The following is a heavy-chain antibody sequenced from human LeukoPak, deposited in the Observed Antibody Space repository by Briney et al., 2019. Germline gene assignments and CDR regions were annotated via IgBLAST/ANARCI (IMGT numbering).Heavy chain of an antibody. V-gene: IGHV3-30*19. Sequence: PGGSLRLSCAASGFTFSGYGMHWVRQAPGKGLEWVALVSYDGGSKYYADSVKGRITISRDNSKNTLHLQMNSLRTEDTAVYYCARVKGGIAAAGNYFDYWGQGTLVTVSS. CDR3: ARVKGGIAAAGNYFDY. D-gene: IGHD6-13*01. CDR1: GFTFSGYG. J-gene: IGHJ4*02. CDR2: VSYDGGSK.